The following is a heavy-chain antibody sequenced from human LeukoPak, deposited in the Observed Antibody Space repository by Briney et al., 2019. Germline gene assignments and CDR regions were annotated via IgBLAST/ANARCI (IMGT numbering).Heavy chain of an antibody. CDR2: IRYDGSNK. V-gene: IGHV3-30*02. CDR3: AKDIGGYEGDYFDY. J-gene: IGHJ4*02. CDR1: GFTFSSYG. D-gene: IGHD5-12*01. Sequence: PGGSLRLSCAASGFTFSSYGMHWVRQAPGKGLEWVAFIRYDGSNKYYADSARGRFTISRDNSKDALYLQMNSLRAEDTAVYYCAKDIGGYEGDYFDYWGRGTLVTVSS.